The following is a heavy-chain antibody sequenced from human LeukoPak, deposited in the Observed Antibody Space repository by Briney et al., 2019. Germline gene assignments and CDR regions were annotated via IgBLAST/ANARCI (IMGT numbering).Heavy chain of an antibody. D-gene: IGHD2-8*01. Sequence: SETLSLTCAVYGGSFSGYYWSWIRRPPGKGLEWIGEINHSGSTNYNPSLKSRVTISVDTSKNQFSLKLSSVTAADTAVYYCARERKKWMDVWGKGTTVTVSS. CDR2: INHSGST. J-gene: IGHJ6*04. CDR1: GGSFSGYY. CDR3: ARERKKWMDV. V-gene: IGHV4-34*01.